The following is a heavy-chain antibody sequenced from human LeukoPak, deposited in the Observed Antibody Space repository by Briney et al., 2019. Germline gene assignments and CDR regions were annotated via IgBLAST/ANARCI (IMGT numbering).Heavy chain of an antibody. Sequence: ASVKVSCKASGYVFNKYGITWVRQAPGQGLAWMGWISAYDGKRDLAQRFHDRLTMTTDTSTSTAYMELRKLRSDDTAIYYCSRVDYSDFGGSLHWGQGTLVTVSS. CDR1: GYVFNKYG. J-gene: IGHJ4*02. V-gene: IGHV1-18*01. CDR3: SRVDYSDFGGSLH. D-gene: IGHD4-11*01. CDR2: ISAYDGKR.